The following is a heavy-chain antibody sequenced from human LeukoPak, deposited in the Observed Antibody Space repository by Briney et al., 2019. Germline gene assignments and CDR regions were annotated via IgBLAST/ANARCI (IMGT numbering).Heavy chain of an antibody. J-gene: IGHJ4*02. V-gene: IGHV3-7*01. D-gene: IGHD3-22*01. Sequence: GGSLRLSCAASGFTFSSYWMSWVRQAPGKGLEWVANIKQDGSEKCYVDSVKGRFTISRDNAKNSLYLQMNSLRAEDTAVYYCAKGLEWYYDSSGYRNWGQGTLVTVSS. CDR1: GFTFSSYW. CDR2: IKQDGSEK. CDR3: AKGLEWYYDSSGYRN.